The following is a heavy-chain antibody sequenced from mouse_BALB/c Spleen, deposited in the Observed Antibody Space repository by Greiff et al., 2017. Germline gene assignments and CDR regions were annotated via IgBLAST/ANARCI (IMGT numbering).Heavy chain of an antibody. CDR2: ISSGSSTI. J-gene: IGHJ2*01. D-gene: IGHD2-14*01. V-gene: IGHV5-17*02. Sequence: EVHLVESGGGLVQPGGSRKLSCAASGFTFSSFGMHWVRQAPEKGLEWVAYISSGSSTIYYADTVKGRFTISRDNPKNTLFLQMTSLRSEDTAMYYCARSGYYRSSFDYWGQGTTLTVSS. CDR1: GFTFSSFG. CDR3: ARSGYYRSSFDY.